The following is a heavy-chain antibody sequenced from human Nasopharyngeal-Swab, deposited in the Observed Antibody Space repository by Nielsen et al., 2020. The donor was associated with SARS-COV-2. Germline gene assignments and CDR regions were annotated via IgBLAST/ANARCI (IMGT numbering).Heavy chain of an antibody. J-gene: IGHJ4*02. V-gene: IGHV1-18*01. CDR1: GGTFSSYA. Sequence: ASVKVSCKASGGTFSSYAISWVRQAPGQGLEWMGWISAYNGNTNYAQKLQGRVTMTTDTSTSTVYMELSSLRSEDTAVYYCARSRYYDSSGSHWGFDYWGQGTLVTVSS. CDR3: ARSRYYDSSGSHWGFDY. D-gene: IGHD3-22*01. CDR2: ISAYNGNT.